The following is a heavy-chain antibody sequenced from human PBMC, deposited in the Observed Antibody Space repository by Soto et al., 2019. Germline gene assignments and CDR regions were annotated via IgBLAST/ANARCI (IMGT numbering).Heavy chain of an antibody. CDR1: DDSINSDKYY. Sequence: SETLSLTCSVSDDSINSDKYYWGWIRQPPGKGLEWIGSIYYRGNAYYNPSLQTRVTISLDKSRSQFSLKLNSVTAADSAVYFCARREGLATISYYFVGWGPGALVTVSS. V-gene: IGHV4-39*01. D-gene: IGHD3-9*01. CDR2: IYYRGNA. CDR3: ARREGLATISYYFVG. J-gene: IGHJ4*02.